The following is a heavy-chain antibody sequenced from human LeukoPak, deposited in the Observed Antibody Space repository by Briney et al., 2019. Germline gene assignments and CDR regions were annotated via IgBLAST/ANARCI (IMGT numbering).Heavy chain of an antibody. CDR3: AGEDGYGSGSYGFDY. Sequence: GRSLRLSCAASGFTFSSYAMHWVRQAPGKGLEWVAVISYDGSNRYYADSVKGRFTISRDNSKNTLYLQVNSLRAEDTAVYYCAGEDGYGSGSYGFDYWGQGTLVTVSS. CDR1: GFTFSSYA. J-gene: IGHJ4*02. CDR2: ISYDGSNR. V-gene: IGHV3-30*04. D-gene: IGHD3-10*01.